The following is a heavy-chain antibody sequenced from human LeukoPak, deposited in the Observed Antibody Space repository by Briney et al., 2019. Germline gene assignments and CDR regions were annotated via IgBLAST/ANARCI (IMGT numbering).Heavy chain of an antibody. CDR2: ISAYNGNT. J-gene: IGHJ5*02. Sequence: ASVKVSCKASGYTFTSYGISWVRQAPGQGLGWMGWISAYNGNTNYAQKLQGRVTMTTDTSTSTAYMELRGLRSDDTAVYYCARTPHLAPGGWFGPWGQGTLVTVSS. D-gene: IGHD1-26*01. CDR3: ARTPHLAPGGWFGP. CDR1: GYTFTSYG. V-gene: IGHV1-18*01.